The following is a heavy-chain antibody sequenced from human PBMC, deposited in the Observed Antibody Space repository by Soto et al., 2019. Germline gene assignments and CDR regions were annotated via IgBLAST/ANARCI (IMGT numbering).Heavy chain of an antibody. V-gene: IGHV1-18*01. CDR1: GYTFTSYG. J-gene: IGHJ3*02. D-gene: IGHD6-19*01. Sequence: GASVKVSCKASGYTFTSYGISWVRQAPGQGLEWMGWINAYNGNTKYSQKFQGRVTMTTDTSASTAYMELSSLRSEDTAAYYCARSPVAGTGAFDIWGQGTMVTVSS. CDR2: INAYNGNT. CDR3: ARSPVAGTGAFDI.